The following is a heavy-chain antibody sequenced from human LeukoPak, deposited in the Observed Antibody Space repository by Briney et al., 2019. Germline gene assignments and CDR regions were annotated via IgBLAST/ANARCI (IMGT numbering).Heavy chain of an antibody. CDR3: ASLNDYSNSNFDY. Sequence: SETLSLTCTVSGGSISSSSYYWGWIRQPPGKGLEWIGSSYYSGSTYYNPSLKSRVTISVDTSKNQFSLKLSSVTAADTAVYYCASLNDYSNSNFDYWGQGTLVTVSS. D-gene: IGHD4-11*01. V-gene: IGHV4-39*01. CDR1: GGSISSSSYY. J-gene: IGHJ4*02. CDR2: SYYSGST.